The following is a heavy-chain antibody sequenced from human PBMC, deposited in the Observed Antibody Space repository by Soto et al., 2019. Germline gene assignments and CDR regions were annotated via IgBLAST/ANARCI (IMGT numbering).Heavy chain of an antibody. CDR3: ARESRPGYNYGWYYFDY. Sequence: GGSLRLSCAASGFTFSDYYMSWVRQAPGKGLEWVSYFSNSGTIKYYADSVKGRFTISRDDAKNSLYLQMNSLRAEDTAVYYCARESRPGYNYGWYYFDYWGQGALVTVSS. D-gene: IGHD6-19*01. CDR1: GFTFSDYY. J-gene: IGHJ4*02. V-gene: IGHV3-11*01. CDR2: FSNSGTIK.